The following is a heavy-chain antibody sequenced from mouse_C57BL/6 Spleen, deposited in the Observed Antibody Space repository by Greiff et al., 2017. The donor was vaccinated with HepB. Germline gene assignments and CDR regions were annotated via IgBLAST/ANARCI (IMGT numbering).Heavy chain of an antibody. CDR2: ISYDGSN. V-gene: IGHV3-6*01. Sequence: EVQLQQSGPGLVKPSQSLSLTCSVTGYSITSGYYWNWIRQFPGNKLEWMGYISYDGSNNYNPSLKNRISITRDTSKNQFFLKLNSVTTEDTATYYCARTRRDWYFDVWGTGTTVTVSS. CDR3: ARTRRDWYFDV. CDR1: GYSITSGYY. J-gene: IGHJ1*03.